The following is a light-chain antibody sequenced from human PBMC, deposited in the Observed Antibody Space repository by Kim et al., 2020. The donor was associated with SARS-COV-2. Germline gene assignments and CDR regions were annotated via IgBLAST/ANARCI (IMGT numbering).Light chain of an antibody. J-gene: IGKJ2*01. CDR1: QCITNW. CDR2: GAS. CDR3: QQAHSFPYT. Sequence: SASVGDRVTIACRASQCITNWLAWYQQKPGKAPKLLIYGASSLQSGVPSRFSGSGSGTDFIFTISNLQPEDFATYYCQQAHSFPYTFGQGTKLEI. V-gene: IGKV1-12*01.